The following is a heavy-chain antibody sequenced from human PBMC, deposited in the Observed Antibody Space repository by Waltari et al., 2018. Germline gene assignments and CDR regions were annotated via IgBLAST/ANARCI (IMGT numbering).Heavy chain of an antibody. CDR3: ARSRTGTMAFDY. V-gene: IGHV5-51*01. D-gene: IGHD1-7*01. CDR2: IYPVDSDS. Sequence: EVQLVQSGAEVKKPGASLKISCKGSGYSVTNSGIGWVRQMPGKGLEWMGIIYPVDSDSRYSPSFQGQVTISADKSISTAYLQWSSLKASDTAMYYCARSRTGTMAFDYWGQGTLVTVSS. CDR1: GYSVTNSG. J-gene: IGHJ4*02.